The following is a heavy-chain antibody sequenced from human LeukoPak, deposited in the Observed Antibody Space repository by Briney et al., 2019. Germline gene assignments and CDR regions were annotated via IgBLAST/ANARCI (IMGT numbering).Heavy chain of an antibody. Sequence: GGSLRLSCAASGFTFSNYWMTWVRQAPGKGLEWVANIKQDGSDKYYVDSVKGRFTISRDNTKNSLYLQLNSLRAEDTAVYYCAKDGMATTDYWGQGTLVTVSS. CDR3: AKDGMATTDY. D-gene: IGHD5-24*01. J-gene: IGHJ4*02. V-gene: IGHV3-7*01. CDR1: GFTFSNYW. CDR2: IKQDGSDK.